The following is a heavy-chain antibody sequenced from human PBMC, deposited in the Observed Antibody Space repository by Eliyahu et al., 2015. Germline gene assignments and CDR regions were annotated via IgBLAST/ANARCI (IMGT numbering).Heavy chain of an antibody. J-gene: IGHJ4*02. CDR2: INFDGSDT. Sequence: EVQLVESGGALVQPGGSLRLSCAASGFTFXSHXMHWVRQAPGKGLMWISRINFDGSDTKYVDAVKGRFTISRDNTKNTLYMDMNGLRVDDTAVYYCARDRETTVFDYHPLFDHWGQGTLVTVSS. CDR3: ARDRETTVFDYHPLFDH. CDR1: GFTFXSHX. D-gene: IGHD2/OR15-2a*01. V-gene: IGHV3-74*03.